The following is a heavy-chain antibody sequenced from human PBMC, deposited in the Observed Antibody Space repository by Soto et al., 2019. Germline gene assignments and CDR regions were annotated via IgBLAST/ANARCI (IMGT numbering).Heavy chain of an antibody. CDR2: IIPIFGTA. CDR3: ARGGVDTAMVDAFDI. D-gene: IGHD5-18*01. V-gene: IGHV1-69*13. J-gene: IGHJ3*02. CDR1: GGTFSSYA. Sequence: WPSVKVSCKASGGTFSSYAISWVRQAPGQGLEWMGGIIPIFGTANYAQKFQGRVTVTADESTSTAYMELSSLRSEDTAVYYCARGGVDTAMVDAFDIWGQGTMVTVSS.